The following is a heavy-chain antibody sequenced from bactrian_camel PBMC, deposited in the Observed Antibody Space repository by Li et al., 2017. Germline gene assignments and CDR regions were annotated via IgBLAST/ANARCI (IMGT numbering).Heavy chain of an antibody. CDR3: AARGGGCHTSPEEYSD. D-gene: IGHD7*01. V-gene: IGHV3S59*01. CDR2: IIPSGGAT. J-gene: IGHJ4*01. Sequence: VQLVESGGGSVQAGGSLRLSCAVSGFAYSKFSMGWFRQVPGKEREGIAVIIPSGGATVYADSVKGRFTISQDVAKKTLYLQMDNLSPEDTAMYHCAARGGGCHTSPEEYSDWGQGTQVTVS. CDR1: GFAYSKFS.